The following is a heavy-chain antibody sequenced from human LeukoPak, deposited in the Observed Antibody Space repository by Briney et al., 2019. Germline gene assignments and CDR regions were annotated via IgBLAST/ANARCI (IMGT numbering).Heavy chain of an antibody. V-gene: IGHV1-2*02. J-gene: IGHJ4*02. D-gene: IGHD6-13*01. CDR2: INPNSGGT. Sequence: EASVKVSCKASGYTFTGYYMHWVRQAPGQGLEWMGWINPNSGGTNYAQKFQDRVTMTRDTSISTAYMELSRLRSDDTAVYYCARVGPGIAAAFGYWGQGTLVTVSS. CDR3: ARVGPGIAAAFGY. CDR1: GYTFTGYY.